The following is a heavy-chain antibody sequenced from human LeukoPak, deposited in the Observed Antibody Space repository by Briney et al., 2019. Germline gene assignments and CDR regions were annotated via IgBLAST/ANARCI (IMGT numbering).Heavy chain of an antibody. V-gene: IGHV1-24*01. Sequence: ASVKVSCKVSGYTLTELSMHWVRQAPGKGLEWMGGFDPEDGETIYAQKFQGRVTMTEDTSTDTAYMELSSLRSEDTAVYYCATRYCSSTSCLLDAFDIWGQGTMVTVSS. CDR3: ATRYCSSTSCLLDAFDI. J-gene: IGHJ3*02. CDR1: GYTLTELS. D-gene: IGHD2-2*01. CDR2: FDPEDGET.